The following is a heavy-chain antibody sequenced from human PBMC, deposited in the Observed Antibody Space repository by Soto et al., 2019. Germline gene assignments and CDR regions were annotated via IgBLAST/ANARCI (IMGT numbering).Heavy chain of an antibody. CDR3: ARGSNHFDY. V-gene: IGHV3-74*01. CDR2: INSDGNST. J-gene: IGHJ4*02. Sequence: GGSLRLSCAASGFTFSPFWMHWVRQVPGNGPVWVSRINSDGNSTSYADSVKGRFTISRDNAKNTLYLQMNSLRAEDTAVYYCARGSNHFDYWGQGTLVTVSS. CDR1: GFTFSPFW. D-gene: IGHD4-4*01.